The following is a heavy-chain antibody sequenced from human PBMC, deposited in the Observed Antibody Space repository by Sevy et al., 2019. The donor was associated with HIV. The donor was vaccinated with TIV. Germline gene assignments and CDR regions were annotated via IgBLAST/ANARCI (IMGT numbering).Heavy chain of an antibody. D-gene: IGHD3-22*01. J-gene: IGHJ4*02. Sequence: SETLSLTCTVSGGSISSYYWSWIRQPPGKGLEWIGYIYYSGSTNYNPSLKSRVTISVDTSKNQFSLKLSSVTAADTAVYYCAALGDSSGYFHYWGQGTLVTVSS. V-gene: IGHV4-59*01. CDR2: IYYSGST. CDR1: GGSISSYY. CDR3: AALGDSSGYFHY.